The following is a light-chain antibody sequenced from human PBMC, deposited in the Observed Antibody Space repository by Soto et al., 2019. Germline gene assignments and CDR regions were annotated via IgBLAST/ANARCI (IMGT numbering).Light chain of an antibody. Sequence: EIVLTQSPGTLSLSPWERATLSCRASQSVSSNYLAWYQQKPGQAPRLLIYGASSRATGIPDRFSGSGSGADFTLTISRLEPEDFALYYCQQYSTSPTFGEGTRLEIK. CDR1: QSVSSNY. CDR3: QQYSTSPT. J-gene: IGKJ5*01. V-gene: IGKV3-20*01. CDR2: GAS.